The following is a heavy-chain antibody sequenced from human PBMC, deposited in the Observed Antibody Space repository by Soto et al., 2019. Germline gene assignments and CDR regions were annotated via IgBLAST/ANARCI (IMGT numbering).Heavy chain of an antibody. CDR1: GFTFSSYG. D-gene: IGHD3-22*01. CDR3: ARDLDTMIVVVTAFDY. V-gene: IGHV3-33*01. Sequence: PGGSLRLSCAASGFTFSSYGMHWVRQAPGKGLEWVAVIWYDGSNKYYADSVKGRFTISRDNSKNTLYLQMNSLRAEDTAVYYCARDLDTMIVVVTAFDYWGQGTLVTVSS. CDR2: IWYDGSNK. J-gene: IGHJ4*02.